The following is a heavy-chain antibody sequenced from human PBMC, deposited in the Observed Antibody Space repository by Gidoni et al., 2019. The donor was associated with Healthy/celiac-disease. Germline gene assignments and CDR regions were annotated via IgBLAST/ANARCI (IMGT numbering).Heavy chain of an antibody. CDR2: IWYDGSNK. CDR1: GFPFSSYA. J-gene: IGHJ4*02. Sequence: QVQLVESGGGVVQPGRSLRLSCAASGFPFSSYAMHWVRQAPGKGLEWVAVIWYDGSNKYYADSVKGRFTISRDNSKNTLYLQMNSLRAEDTAVYYCARGAYCGGDCWYFDYWGQGTLVTVSS. CDR3: ARGAYCGGDCWYFDY. D-gene: IGHD2-21*02. V-gene: IGHV3-33*01.